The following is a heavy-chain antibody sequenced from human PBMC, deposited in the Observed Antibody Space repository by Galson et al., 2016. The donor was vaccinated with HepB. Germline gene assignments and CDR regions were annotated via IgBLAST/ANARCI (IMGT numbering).Heavy chain of an antibody. Sequence: SLRLSCAASGFTFTNYAMSWVRQAPGKGLEWVSTISGSAGTTYYADSVKGRFTISRDNSKNTLSLQMSRLRAEDTAIYYCAKTPMSAVPRYFDYWGQGALVTVSS. CDR3: AKTPMSAVPRYFDY. CDR1: GFTFTNYA. D-gene: IGHD3-3*01. V-gene: IGHV3-23*01. J-gene: IGHJ4*02. CDR2: ISGSAGTT.